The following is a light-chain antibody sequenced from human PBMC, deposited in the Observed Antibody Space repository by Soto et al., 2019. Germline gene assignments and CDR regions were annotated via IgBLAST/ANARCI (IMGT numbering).Light chain of an antibody. CDR2: GVS. J-gene: IGKJ1*01. V-gene: IGKV3-15*01. CDR3: QQYKNWPLWT. Sequence: SVLTQSPATLSVSPCEIATLSCRASQSIGINLAWFHQKPGQAPRLLIYGVSTRATGIPARFSGSGSGTEFTLTISCLQSEDFAVYYCQQYKNWPLWTFGQGTKVDIK. CDR1: QSIGIN.